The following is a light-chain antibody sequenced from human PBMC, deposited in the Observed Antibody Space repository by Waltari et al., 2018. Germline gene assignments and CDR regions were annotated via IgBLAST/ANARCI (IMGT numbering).Light chain of an antibody. CDR3: SSYTTSSAPGV. CDR1: DSDVGAYDF. J-gene: IGLJ1*01. Sequence: QSALTRPASVSGSPGKSITIPCPGTDSDVGAYDFVSWYQQHPGKPPHPIIIEVSNRPSGISNRFSASKSGNTASLTISGLQAEDEADYYCSSYTTSSAPGVFGTGTRVTVL. V-gene: IGLV2-14*01. CDR2: EVS.